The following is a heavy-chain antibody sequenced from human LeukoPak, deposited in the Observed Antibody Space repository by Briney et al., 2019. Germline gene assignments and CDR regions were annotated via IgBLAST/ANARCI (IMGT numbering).Heavy chain of an antibody. CDR2: IYYSGST. D-gene: IGHD6-13*01. CDR3: ARSDSSSWGYYYYYYMDV. Sequence: SETLSLTCTVSGGSISGNYYWGWIRQPPGKGLEWIGYIYYSGSTNYNPSLKSRVTISVDTSKNQFSLKLSSVTAADTAVYYCARSDSSSWGYYYYYYMDVWGKGTTVTVSS. V-gene: IGHV4-59*13. J-gene: IGHJ6*03. CDR1: GGSISGNYY.